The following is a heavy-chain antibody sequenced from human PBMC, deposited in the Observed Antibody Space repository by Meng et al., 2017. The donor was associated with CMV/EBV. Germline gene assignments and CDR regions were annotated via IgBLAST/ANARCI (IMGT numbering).Heavy chain of an antibody. CDR3: AAYPQTMVRGVALWGAFDY. J-gene: IGHJ4*02. V-gene: IGHV1-18*01. CDR2: ISAYNGNT. D-gene: IGHD3-10*01. CDR1: GYTFTSYG. Sequence: VQLVQSGAEVKKPGASVKVSCKASGYTFTSYGISWVRQAPGQGLEWMGWISAYNGNTNYAQKLQSRVTMTTDTSTSTAYMELRSLRSDDTAVYYCAAYPQTMVRGVALWGAFDYWGQGTLVTVSS.